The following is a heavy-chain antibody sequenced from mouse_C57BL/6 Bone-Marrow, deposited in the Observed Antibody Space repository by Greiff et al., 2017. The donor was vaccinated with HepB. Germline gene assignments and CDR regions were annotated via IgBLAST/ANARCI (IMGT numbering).Heavy chain of an antibody. Sequence: QVQLQQPGAELVMPGASVKLSCKASGYTFTSYWMHWVKQRPEQGLEWIGEIDPSDSYTNYNQKFKGKSTLTVDKSSSTAYMQLSSLTSEDSAVYYCARSGFPDYWGQGTTLTVSS. CDR1: GYTFTSYW. V-gene: IGHV1-69*01. CDR3: ARSGFPDY. CDR2: IDPSDSYT. J-gene: IGHJ2*01.